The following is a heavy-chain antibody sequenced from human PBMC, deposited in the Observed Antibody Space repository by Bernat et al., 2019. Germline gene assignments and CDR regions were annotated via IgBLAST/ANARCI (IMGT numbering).Heavy chain of an antibody. D-gene: IGHD6-13*01. CDR2: ISGSGGST. J-gene: IGHJ4*02. CDR1: GFTFSSYA. Sequence: EVQLLESGGGLVQPGGSLRLSCAASGFTFSSYAMSWVRLAPGKGLEWVSAISGSGGSTYYADSGKGRFTISRDNSKNTLYLQMNSLRAEETAVYYCAKESAAASRSVDYWGQGTLVTVSS. V-gene: IGHV3-23*01. CDR3: AKESAAASRSVDY.